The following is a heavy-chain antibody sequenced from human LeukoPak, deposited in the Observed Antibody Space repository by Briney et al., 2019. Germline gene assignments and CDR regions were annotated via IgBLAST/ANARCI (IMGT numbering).Heavy chain of an antibody. CDR2: ISNSGGSA. D-gene: IGHD3-16*02. J-gene: IGHJ4*02. Sequence: GGSLRLSCGASGFTSSNYAMNWVRQAPGKGLEWVAGISNSGGSAYYADSVKGRFTISRDNSRSTLYLQMNSLRAEDTAVYYCAKGLRLGELSSGFDYWGQGTLVTVSS. CDR1: GFTSSNYA. V-gene: IGHV3-23*01. CDR3: AKGLRLGELSSGFDY.